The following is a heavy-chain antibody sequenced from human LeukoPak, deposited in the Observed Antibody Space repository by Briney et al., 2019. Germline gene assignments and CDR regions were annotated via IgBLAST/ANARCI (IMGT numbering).Heavy chain of an antibody. D-gene: IGHD6-6*01. CDR1: GYTFTGYD. J-gene: IGHJ4*02. CDR2: INPNSGGT. Sequence: ASVKVSCKASGYTFTGYDMYWVRQAPGQGLEWMGWINPNSGGTNYAQKFQGRVTMTRDTSISTAYMELSRLRSDDTAVYYGATFENTGSSLNYWGQGTRVTFSS. CDR3: ATFENTGSSLNY. V-gene: IGHV1-2*02.